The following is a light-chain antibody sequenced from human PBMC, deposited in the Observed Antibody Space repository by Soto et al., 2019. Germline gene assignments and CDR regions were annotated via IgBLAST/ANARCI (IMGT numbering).Light chain of an antibody. V-gene: IGKV3-15*01. CDR3: QQRSNWPWT. CDR2: GAS. J-gene: IGKJ1*01. Sequence: EIVTTQSPATLSVSPGEKATLSCRASQSVSNNLAWYQQRPGQAPRLLIYGASTRATGVPARFSGSGSGTDFTLTISSLEPEDFAVYYCQQRSNWPWTFGQGTKVDIK. CDR1: QSVSNN.